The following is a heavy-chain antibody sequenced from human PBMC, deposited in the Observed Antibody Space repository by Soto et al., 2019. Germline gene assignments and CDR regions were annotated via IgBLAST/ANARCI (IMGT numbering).Heavy chain of an antibody. CDR3: AKGLYYYGSGSYWYAFDI. Sequence: EVQLLESGGGLVQPGGSLRLSCAASGFTFSSYAMSWVRQAPGKGLEWVSAISGSDGRTNYADSVKGRFTISRDNSKNTLYLQMNSLRAEDTAVYYCAKGLYYYGSGSYWYAFDIWGQGTMVTVSS. CDR2: ISGSDGRT. D-gene: IGHD3-10*01. J-gene: IGHJ3*02. CDR1: GFTFSSYA. V-gene: IGHV3-23*01.